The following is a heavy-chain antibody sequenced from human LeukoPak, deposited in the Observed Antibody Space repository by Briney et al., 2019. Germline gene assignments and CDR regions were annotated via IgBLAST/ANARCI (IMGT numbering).Heavy chain of an antibody. V-gene: IGHV3-53*01. CDR2: IYSGGTT. J-gene: IGHJ6*02. CDR1: GFSVRSSY. Sequence: GGSLRLSCAASGFSVRSSYMSWVRQAPGKGLEWVSGIYSGGTTYYADSVKGRFTISRDNSKNTLFLQMNSLRAEDSAVYYCARDRDYGSGSYGPGVWGQGTTVTVSS. CDR3: ARDRDYGSGSYGPGV. D-gene: IGHD3-10*01.